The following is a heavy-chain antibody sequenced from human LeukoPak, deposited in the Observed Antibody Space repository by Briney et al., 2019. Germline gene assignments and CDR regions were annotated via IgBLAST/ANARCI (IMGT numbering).Heavy chain of an antibody. Sequence: SETLSLTCAVYGGSFSGYYWSWIRQPPGKGLEWIGEINHSGSTNYDPSLKSRVTISVDTSKNQFSLKLSSVTAADTAVYYCARHSPYSSSWYRGYFDYWGQGTLVTVSS. CDR3: ARHSPYSSSWYRGYFDY. V-gene: IGHV4-34*01. CDR2: INHSGST. CDR1: GGSFSGYY. J-gene: IGHJ4*02. D-gene: IGHD6-13*01.